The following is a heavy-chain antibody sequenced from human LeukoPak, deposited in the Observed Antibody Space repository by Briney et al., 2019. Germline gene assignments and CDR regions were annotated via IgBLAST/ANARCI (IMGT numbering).Heavy chain of an antibody. CDR3: ARFLEGQQLPDY. D-gene: IGHD6-13*01. V-gene: IGHV3-53*01. Sequence: GGALRVSCPASGLTLSHKYMSWLRQAPGKGREGVSVIYSGGSTYYADPVKGRFTISRDNSKNTLYLQMNSLRAEDTAVFYCARFLEGQQLPDYWGQGTLVTVSS. CDR1: GLTLSHKY. CDR2: IYSGGST. J-gene: IGHJ4*02.